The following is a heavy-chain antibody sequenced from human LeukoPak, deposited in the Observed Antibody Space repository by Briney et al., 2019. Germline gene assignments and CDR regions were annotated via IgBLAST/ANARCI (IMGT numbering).Heavy chain of an antibody. D-gene: IGHD2-21*02. J-gene: IGHJ6*02. CDR3: ARGRNSGDYYSFYYYYGMDV. Sequence: GGSLRLSCAASGFTFSSYSMNWVRQAPGKGLEWVSSISSSSYIYYADSVKGRFTISRDNAKNSLYLQMNSLRAEDTAVYYCARGRNSGDYYSFYYYYGMDVWGQGTTVTVSS. V-gene: IGHV3-21*01. CDR1: GFTFSSYS. CDR2: ISSSSYI.